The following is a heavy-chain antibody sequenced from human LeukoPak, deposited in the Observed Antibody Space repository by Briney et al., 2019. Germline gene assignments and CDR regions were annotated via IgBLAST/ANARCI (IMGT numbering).Heavy chain of an antibody. D-gene: IGHD1-26*01. CDR2: ITGSGGST. Sequence: GGSLRLSCAASGFTLSSYGMSWVRQAPGKGLEWVSGITGSGGSTYYADSVKGRFTISRDNSKNTLYLQMNSLRAEDTAVYYCAKETGSYPTRFGYWGQGTLVTVSS. J-gene: IGHJ4*02. CDR1: GFTLSSYG. V-gene: IGHV3-23*01. CDR3: AKETGSYPTRFGY.